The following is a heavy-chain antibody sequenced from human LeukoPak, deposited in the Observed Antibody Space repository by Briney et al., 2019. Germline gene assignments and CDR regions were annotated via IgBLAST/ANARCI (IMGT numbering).Heavy chain of an antibody. CDR3: ARLGSYFYDMDG. CDR2: IDPSDSYT. CDR1: GYSFTTYW. D-gene: IGHD1-26*01. Sequence: GESLRISCMGSGYSFTTYWINGVRQMPGKGLEWMGRIDPSDSYTNYSPSFQGHVTISVDKSISTAYLQWSSLKASDTAMHYRARLGSYFYDMDGRVQRSTVTVSS. V-gene: IGHV5-10-1*01. J-gene: IGHJ6*01.